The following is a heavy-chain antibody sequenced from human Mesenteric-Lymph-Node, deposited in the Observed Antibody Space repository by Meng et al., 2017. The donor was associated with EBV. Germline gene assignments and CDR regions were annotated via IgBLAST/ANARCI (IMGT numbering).Heavy chain of an antibody. D-gene: IGHD6-19*01. CDR1: GYIFTNYA. CDR3: ARVRGIAVVPPDY. CDR2: INAGNGNT. V-gene: IGHV1-3*01. J-gene: IGHJ4*02. Sequence: QVQLLAAGDEGKKPGASVKVSCKASGYIFTNYAMHWVRQAPGQRLEWMGWINAGNGNTKYSQKFQGRVTITRDTSASTAYMELSSLRSEDTAVYYCARVRGIAVVPPDYWGQGTLVTVSS.